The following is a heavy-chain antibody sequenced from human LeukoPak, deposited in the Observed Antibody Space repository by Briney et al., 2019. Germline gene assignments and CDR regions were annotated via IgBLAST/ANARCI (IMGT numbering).Heavy chain of an antibody. CDR2: ISSSSSYI. CDR1: GFTFSSYS. Sequence: GGSLRLSCAASGFTFSSYSMNWVRQAPGKGLEWVSSISSSSSYIYYADSVKDRFTISRDNAKNSLYLQMNSLRAEDTAVYYCAREGAAAGTFDYWGQGTLVTVSS. CDR3: AREGAAAGTFDY. J-gene: IGHJ4*02. D-gene: IGHD6-13*01. V-gene: IGHV3-21*01.